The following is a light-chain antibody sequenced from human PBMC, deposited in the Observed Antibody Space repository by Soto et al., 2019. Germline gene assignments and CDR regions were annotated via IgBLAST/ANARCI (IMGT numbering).Light chain of an antibody. CDR2: GAS. J-gene: IGKJ5*01. Sequence: MLLSQSPGTLSFPPGERATLCCRASQSVGSNYLAWYQQKPGRAPRLLFYGASSRATGTPDRFSGSGSGTDFTLSISRLEPEDFAVYSCQQYGSSPITFGQGTRLEIK. CDR3: QQYGSSPIT. V-gene: IGKV3-20*01. CDR1: QSVGSNY.